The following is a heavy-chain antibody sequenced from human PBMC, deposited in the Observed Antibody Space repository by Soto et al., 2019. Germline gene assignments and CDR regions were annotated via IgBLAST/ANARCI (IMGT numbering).Heavy chain of an antibody. J-gene: IGHJ4*02. Sequence: ESGGGLVQPGGSLRLSCAASGFTFSSSSMNWVRQAPGKGLEWVSYITSGSSTIFYADSVKGRFTISRDNAKNSLYLQMNSLRAEDTAVYYCARGQYGDSLGYWGQGTLVTVSS. CDR2: ITSGSSTI. D-gene: IGHD4-17*01. CDR1: GFTFSSSS. V-gene: IGHV3-48*01. CDR3: ARGQYGDSLGY.